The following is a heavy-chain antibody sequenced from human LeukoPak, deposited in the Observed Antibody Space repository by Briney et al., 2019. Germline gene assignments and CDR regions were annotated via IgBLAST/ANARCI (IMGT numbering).Heavy chain of an antibody. CDR3: ARDYGGYAWWFDP. CDR2: INPNSGGT. Sequence: ASVKVSCKASGYTFTGYYMHWVRQAPGQGLEWMGWINPNSGGTNYAQKFQGRVTMTRDTSISTAYMELSRLRSDDTAVYYCARDYGGYAWWFDPWGQGTLVTVSS. J-gene: IGHJ5*02. V-gene: IGHV1-2*02. D-gene: IGHD4-17*01. CDR1: GYTFTGYY.